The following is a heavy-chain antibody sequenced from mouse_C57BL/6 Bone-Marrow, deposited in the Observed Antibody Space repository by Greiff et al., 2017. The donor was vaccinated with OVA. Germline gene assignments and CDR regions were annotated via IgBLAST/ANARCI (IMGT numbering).Heavy chain of an antibody. CDR3: ARDDSSGYTLFDY. V-gene: IGHV5-4*01. D-gene: IGHD3-2*02. J-gene: IGHJ2*01. Sequence: EVKLMESGGGLVKPGGSLKLSCAASGFTFSSYAMSWVRQTPEKRLEWVATISDGGSYTYYPDNVKGRFTISRDNAKNNLYLQMSHLKSEDTAMYYCARDDSSGYTLFDYWGQGTTLTVSS. CDR1: GFTFSSYA. CDR2: ISDGGSYT.